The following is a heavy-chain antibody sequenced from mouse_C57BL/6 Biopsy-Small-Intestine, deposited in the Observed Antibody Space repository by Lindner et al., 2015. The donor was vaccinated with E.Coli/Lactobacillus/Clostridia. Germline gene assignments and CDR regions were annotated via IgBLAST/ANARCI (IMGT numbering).Heavy chain of an antibody. Sequence: VQLQESGAELARPGASVKLSRKAAGYIFTSYNINWMKQRTGQGLEWLGEISPRSGNTYFNEKFKDKATLTADKSSSTAYMELRSLTSEDSAVYFCARGNYGTNYGFWYLDVWGTGTTVTVSS. D-gene: IGHD1-1*01. CDR2: ISPRSGNT. V-gene: IGHV1-81*01. CDR1: GYIFTSYN. CDR3: ARGNYGTNYGFWYLDV. J-gene: IGHJ1*03.